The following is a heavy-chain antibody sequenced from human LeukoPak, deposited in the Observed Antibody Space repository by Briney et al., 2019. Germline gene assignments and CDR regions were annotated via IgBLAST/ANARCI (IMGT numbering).Heavy chain of an antibody. CDR3: AKGPRVAARTKVDY. J-gene: IGHJ4*02. CDR2: ISGSGGST. Sequence: GGSLRLSCAASGFTFSSYGMSWVRQAPGKGLEWVSAISGSGGSTYYADSVKGRFTISRDNSKNTLYLQMSSLRAEDTAVYYCAKGPRVAARTKVDYWGQGTLVTVSS. CDR1: GFTFSSYG. V-gene: IGHV3-23*01. D-gene: IGHD6-6*01.